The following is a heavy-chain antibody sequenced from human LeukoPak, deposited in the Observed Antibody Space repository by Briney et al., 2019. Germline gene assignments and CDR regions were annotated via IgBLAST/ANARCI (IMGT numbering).Heavy chain of an antibody. CDR2: ISRSSTYI. CDR3: ARDSVNYYGSGSYGAFDI. Sequence: PGGSLRLSCAASGFTISSYSMNWVRQAPGKGLEWVSSISRSSTYIYYADSVKGRFTISRDNAKNSLYLQMNSLRAEDTAVYYCARDSVNYYGSGSYGAFDIWGQGTMVTVSS. J-gene: IGHJ3*02. CDR1: GFTISSYS. V-gene: IGHV3-21*01. D-gene: IGHD3-10*01.